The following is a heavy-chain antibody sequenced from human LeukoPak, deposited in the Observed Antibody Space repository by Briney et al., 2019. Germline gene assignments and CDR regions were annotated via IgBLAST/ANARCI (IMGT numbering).Heavy chain of an antibody. Sequence: GGSLRLSCAASGFTFSNYAMSWVRQAPGKGLEWVSTISNSDGKTYYADSVKGRFTISRDNSKNTLYVQMNSLTAEDTAIYYCAKATGNLGNWGQGTLVTVSS. CDR2: ISNSDGKT. D-gene: IGHD1-1*01. J-gene: IGHJ4*02. V-gene: IGHV3-23*01. CDR1: GFTFSNYA. CDR3: AKATGNLGN.